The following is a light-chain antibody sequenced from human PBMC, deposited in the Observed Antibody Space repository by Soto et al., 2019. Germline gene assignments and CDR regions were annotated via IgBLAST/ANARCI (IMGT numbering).Light chain of an antibody. CDR1: QTINTY. CDR2: GAS. CDR3: QQSHSTPCT. V-gene: IGKV1-39*01. J-gene: IGKJ1*01. Sequence: DIQMTQSPSSLSASVGDRVTITCRASQTINTYLNWYQQKPGKAPKLLIYGASSLQSGVPSRFTCSGSGTDFILTISSLQPEDSEPYHCQQSHSTPCTFGQGTKVEIK.